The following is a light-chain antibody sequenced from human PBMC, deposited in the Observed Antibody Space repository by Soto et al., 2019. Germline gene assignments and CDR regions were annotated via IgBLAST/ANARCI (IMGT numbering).Light chain of an antibody. J-gene: IGKJ5*01. CDR1: QDIAGY. CDR2: AAS. CDR3: QQLNSYPT. V-gene: IGKV1-9*01. Sequence: DIQVTQSPSSVSASVGDRVTITCRASQDIAGYLAWYQHKPGKAPKLLIYAASTLQSGVPSRFSGSGSGTDFTLTISSLQPEDFATYYCQQLNSYPTFGQGTRLEI.